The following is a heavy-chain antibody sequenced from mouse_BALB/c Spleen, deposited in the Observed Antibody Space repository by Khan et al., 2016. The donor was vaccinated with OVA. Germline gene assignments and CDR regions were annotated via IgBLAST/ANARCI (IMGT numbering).Heavy chain of an antibody. CDR2: IWSDGST. J-gene: IGHJ4*01. D-gene: IGHD2-10*01. Sequence: VELVESGPGLVAPSQSLSITCTISGFSLTNYGIHWVRQPPGKGLEWLVVIWSDGSTTYNSALKSRLTISKDNSKSQVFLKMNSLQTDETAMYFCGRQPYYHYNVMDYWGQGTSVTVSS. CDR3: GRQPYYHYNVMDY. V-gene: IGHV2-6-1*01. CDR1: GFSLTNYG.